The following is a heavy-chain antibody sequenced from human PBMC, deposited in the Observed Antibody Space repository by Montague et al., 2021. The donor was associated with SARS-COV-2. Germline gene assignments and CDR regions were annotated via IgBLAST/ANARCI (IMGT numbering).Heavy chain of an antibody. Sequence: SLRLSCAASGFTFSSYAMSWVRQAPGKGLEWVSAISGSGGSTYYXDSVKGRFTISRDSSKNTLYLQMNSLRAEDTAVYYCAKASWIQLWFRTPYFDYWGQGTLVTVSS. V-gene: IGHV3-23*01. CDR1: GFTFSSYA. D-gene: IGHD5-18*01. J-gene: IGHJ4*02. CDR3: AKASWIQLWFRTPYFDY. CDR2: ISGSGGST.